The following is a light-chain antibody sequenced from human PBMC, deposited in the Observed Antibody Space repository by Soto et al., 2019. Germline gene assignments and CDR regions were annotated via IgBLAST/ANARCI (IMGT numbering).Light chain of an antibody. Sequence: QSVLTQPPSVSGAPGQRVIISCTGSRSNIGGGYDVHWYRQLPGTAPQLLISGSTNRPSGTPDRFSGSKSGTSASLAITGLQAEDEADYYCQSYDRSLTTYVFGTGTKVTVL. V-gene: IGLV1-40*01. J-gene: IGLJ1*01. CDR1: RSNIGGGYD. CDR3: QSYDRSLTTYV. CDR2: GST.